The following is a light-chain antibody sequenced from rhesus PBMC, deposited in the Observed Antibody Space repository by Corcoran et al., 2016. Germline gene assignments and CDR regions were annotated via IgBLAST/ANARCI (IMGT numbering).Light chain of an antibody. CDR1: QGISSS. V-gene: IGKV1-25*01. Sequence: DIQMTQSPSSLSASVGDRVTITCRASQGISSSLAWYQQKPGKAPSILIYKASTLGSGVPSRFSGRGSGTDFTLTISSLQPEDFATYYCQQRNNYPVTFGGGTKVEIK. J-gene: IGKJ4*01. CDR3: QQRNNYPVT. CDR2: KAS.